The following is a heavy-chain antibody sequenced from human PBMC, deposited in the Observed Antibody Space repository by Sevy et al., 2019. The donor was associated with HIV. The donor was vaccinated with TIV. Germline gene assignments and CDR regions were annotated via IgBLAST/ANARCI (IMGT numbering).Heavy chain of an antibody. CDR3: ARATGSYPAEYFQY. V-gene: IGHV4-38-2*01. J-gene: IGHJ1*01. CDR2: IYHSGST. Sequence: SETLSLTCAVSGSSISSGYYWGWIRQPPGKGLEWFGNIYHSGSTYSNPSLKSRVTISLHTSKKQFSLKLSSVTAADTAVYYCARATGSYPAEYFQYWGQGTLVTVSS. D-gene: IGHD3-16*02. CDR1: GSSISSGYY.